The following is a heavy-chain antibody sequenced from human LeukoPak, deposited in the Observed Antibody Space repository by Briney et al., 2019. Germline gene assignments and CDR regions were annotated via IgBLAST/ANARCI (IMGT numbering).Heavy chain of an antibody. CDR2: IIPIFGTA. V-gene: IGHV1-69*05. D-gene: IGHD4-23*01. CDR1: GGTFSSYA. J-gene: IGHJ6*03. Sequence: SVKVSCKASGGTFSSYAISWVRQALGQGLEWMGRIIPIFGTANYAQKFQGRVTITTDESTSTAYMELSSLRSEDTAVYYCARGGGNSRLGGYYYYYMDVWGKGTTVTVSS. CDR3: ARGGGNSRLGGYYYYYMDV.